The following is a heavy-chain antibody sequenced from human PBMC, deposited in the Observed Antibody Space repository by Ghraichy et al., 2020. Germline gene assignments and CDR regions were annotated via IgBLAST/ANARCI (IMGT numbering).Heavy chain of an antibody. CDR3: ARNLFCSGDVCHHDALDI. D-gene: IGHD2-8*02. CDR1: GFTFRNYW. CDR2: INTAGSDR. J-gene: IGHJ3*02. Sequence: GGSLRLSCAASGFTFRNYWMHWVRQVPGKGLVWLSRINTAGSDRDHADSVKGRFAVSRDNTKNTLYLQMNSLRAEDTAIYYCARNLFCSGDVCHHDALDIWGRGTLVTFSS. V-gene: IGHV3-74*01.